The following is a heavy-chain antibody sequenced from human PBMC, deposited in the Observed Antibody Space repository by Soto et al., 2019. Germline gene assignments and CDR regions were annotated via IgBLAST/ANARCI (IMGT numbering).Heavy chain of an antibody. Sequence: EVQLLESGGGLVQPGGSLRLSCTASGFTFSRDAMSWVRQAPGKGLEWVATINNSGASTNYADSVKGRFTISRDNSKNTLYVPMSSLRANDTAVYYCAKVTIFGVVDYWGQGTLVTVSS. CDR2: INNSGAST. D-gene: IGHD3-3*01. CDR3: AKVTIFGVVDY. V-gene: IGHV3-23*01. J-gene: IGHJ4*02. CDR1: GFTFSRDA.